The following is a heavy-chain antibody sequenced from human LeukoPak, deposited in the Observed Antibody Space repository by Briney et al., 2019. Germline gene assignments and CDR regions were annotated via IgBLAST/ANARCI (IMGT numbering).Heavy chain of an antibody. Sequence: PGGSLRLSCAASGFTFSSYSMNWVRQAPGKGLEWVSSISSSSSYIYYADSVKVRFTISRDNAKNSLYLQMNSLRAEDTAVYYCARDLRSYGFREDDAFDIWGQGTMVTISS. CDR1: GFTFSSYS. J-gene: IGHJ3*02. CDR2: ISSSSSYI. V-gene: IGHV3-21*01. D-gene: IGHD5-18*01. CDR3: ARDLRSYGFREDDAFDI.